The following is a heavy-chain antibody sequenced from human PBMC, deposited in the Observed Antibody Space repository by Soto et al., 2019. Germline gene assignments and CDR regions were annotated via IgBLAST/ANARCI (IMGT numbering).Heavy chain of an antibody. CDR2: IFYSGST. V-gene: IGHV4-59*01. D-gene: IGHD3-16*01. J-gene: IGHJ6*02. CDR3: AQGGVRMDV. Sequence: QVQLQESGPGLVKPSETLSLTCTVSGGSISSSTWSWIRQPPGKGLEWIGFIFYSGSTIYNPSLNSRLTISVDTSKNQFSLKLTSVTAADTAVYYCAQGGVRMDVWGQGTTVAVSS. CDR1: GGSISSST.